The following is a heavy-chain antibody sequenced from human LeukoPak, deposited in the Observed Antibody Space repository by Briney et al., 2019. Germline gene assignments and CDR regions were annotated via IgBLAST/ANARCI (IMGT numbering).Heavy chain of an antibody. CDR3: ARDSLYYYDSSGYYSPHFDY. CDR1: GYTFTGYY. Sequence: GASVKVSCKASGYTFTGYYMHWVRQAPGQGLEWMGWINPHSGGTNYAQKFQGRVTMTRDTSISTAYMELSRLRSDDTAVYYCARDSLYYYDSSGYYSPHFDYWGQGTLVTVSS. V-gene: IGHV1-2*02. D-gene: IGHD3-22*01. CDR2: INPHSGGT. J-gene: IGHJ4*02.